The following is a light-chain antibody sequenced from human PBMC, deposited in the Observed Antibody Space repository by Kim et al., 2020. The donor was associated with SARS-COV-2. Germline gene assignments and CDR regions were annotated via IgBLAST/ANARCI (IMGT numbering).Light chain of an antibody. CDR2: QHN. CDR1: KLWDKY. Sequence: SYELTQPPSVSVSPGQTASITCSGDKLWDKYACWYQQKPGQSPVLVIYQHNKRPSGIPERFSGSNSGNTATLTISGTQAMDEADYYCQAWDSSTVVFGGGTKLTVL. CDR3: QAWDSSTVV. V-gene: IGLV3-1*01. J-gene: IGLJ2*01.